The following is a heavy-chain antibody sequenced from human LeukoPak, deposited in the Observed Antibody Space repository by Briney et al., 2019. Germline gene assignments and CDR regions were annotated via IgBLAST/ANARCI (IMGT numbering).Heavy chain of an antibody. CDR1: DFTVGSTY. CDR3: ASDGGTYSFFHY. D-gene: IGHD5-18*01. V-gene: IGHV3-66*02. J-gene: IGHJ4*02. Sequence: GGSLRLSCAASDFTVGSTYMTWVRQAPGKGLEWVSVIYSGGATYYADSVKGRFTISGDNSKNTLYLQMNSLRAEDTAVYFCASDGGTYSFFHYWGQGTLVTVSS. CDR2: IYSGGAT.